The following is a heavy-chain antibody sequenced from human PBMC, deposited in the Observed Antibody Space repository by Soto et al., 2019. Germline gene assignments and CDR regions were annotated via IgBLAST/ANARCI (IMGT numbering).Heavy chain of an antibody. CDR2: ISGNGSKT. V-gene: IGHV3-48*04. J-gene: IGHJ6*03. CDR1: GFTFSSYA. Sequence: PGGSLRLSCAASGFTFSSYAMSWVRQAPGKGLEWVSNISGNGSKTYYADSVKGRFTISRDNAKNSLSLQMNSLRAEDTAVYYCARDSATTYYYMDVWGKGTTVTVSS. CDR3: ARDSATTYYYMDV. D-gene: IGHD5-12*01.